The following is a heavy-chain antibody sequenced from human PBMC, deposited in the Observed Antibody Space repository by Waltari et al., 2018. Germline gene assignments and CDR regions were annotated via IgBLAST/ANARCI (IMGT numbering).Heavy chain of an antibody. Sequence: EVQLVESGGGLVQPGGSLRLSCAASGFTFSSYWMSWVRQAPGKGLEWVANIKQAGSEKYYVDSVKGRFTISRDNAKNSLYLQMNSLRAEDTAVYYCARDRDWRANAYSSRYYYGMDVWGQGTTVTVSS. CDR1: GFTFSSYW. J-gene: IGHJ6*02. CDR3: ARDRDWRANAYSSRYYYGMDV. V-gene: IGHV3-7*01. D-gene: IGHD6-13*01. CDR2: IKQAGSEK.